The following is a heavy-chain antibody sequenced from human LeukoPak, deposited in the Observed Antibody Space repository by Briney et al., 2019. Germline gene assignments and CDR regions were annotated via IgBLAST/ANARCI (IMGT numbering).Heavy chain of an antibody. CDR3: AREGVVVPDY. Sequence: SETLSLTCIVSGGSMWSYYWSWIRQPPGKGLEWIGYMYYSGTIHYNPSLRSRVTISVDTSKNQFSLKLSSVTAADTAVYYCAREGVVVPDYWGQGMLVTVSS. V-gene: IGHV4-59*12. CDR2: MYYSGTI. D-gene: IGHD2-2*01. CDR1: GGSMWSYY. J-gene: IGHJ4*02.